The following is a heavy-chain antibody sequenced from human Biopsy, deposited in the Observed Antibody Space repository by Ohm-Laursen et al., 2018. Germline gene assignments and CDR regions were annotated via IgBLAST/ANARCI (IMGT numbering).Heavy chain of an antibody. J-gene: IGHJ6*02. D-gene: IGHD6-6*01. Sequence: LSLTCAVSGFSVSSYDMNWVRQAPGKGLEWISYISETSSHIYDADSVRGRFTVARDIAKNPLYLQLNSLRVEDTAVYYCARDSSRRAREGGMDVWGQGTTVTVSS. V-gene: IGHV3-21*01. CDR1: GFSVSSYD. CDR2: ISETSSHI. CDR3: ARDSSRRAREGGMDV.